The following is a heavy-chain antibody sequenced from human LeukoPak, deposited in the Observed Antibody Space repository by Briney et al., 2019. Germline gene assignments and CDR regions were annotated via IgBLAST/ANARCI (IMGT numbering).Heavy chain of an antibody. D-gene: IGHD3-9*01. CDR1: GYTLTELS. Sequence: ASVKVSCKVSGYTLTELSMHWVRQAPGKGPEWMGGFDPEDGETIYAQKFQGRVTMTEDTSTDTAYMELSSLRSEDTAVYYCARDPFYDILTGYRYNWFDPWGQGTLVTVSS. V-gene: IGHV1-24*01. CDR3: ARDPFYDILTGYRYNWFDP. J-gene: IGHJ5*02. CDR2: FDPEDGET.